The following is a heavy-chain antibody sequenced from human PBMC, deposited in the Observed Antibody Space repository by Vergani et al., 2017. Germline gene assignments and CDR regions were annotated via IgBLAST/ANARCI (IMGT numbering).Heavy chain of an antibody. CDR1: GYSFTSYW. V-gene: IGHV5-10-1*03. J-gene: IGHJ4*02. Sequence: EVQLVQSGAEVKKPGESLRISCKGSGYSFTSYWISWVRQMPGKGLEWRGRIDPSDSYTNYSPSFQGHVTISADKSISTAYLQWSSLNASDTAMYYCARQIAAAGTSDYWGQGTLVTVSS. CDR3: ARQIAAAGTSDY. CDR2: IDPSDSYT. D-gene: IGHD6-13*01.